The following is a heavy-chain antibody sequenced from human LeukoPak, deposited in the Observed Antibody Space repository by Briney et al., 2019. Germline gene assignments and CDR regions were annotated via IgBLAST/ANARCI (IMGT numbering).Heavy chain of an antibody. CDR1: GFSFSKYW. D-gene: IGHD2-21*01. Sequence: GGSLRLSCAASGFSFSKYWMHWVRQTPGEGLVWVSRIKEDGTYTSYADSVKGRFTISRDNARNTLYLQLSSLRAEDSAVYYCARDTFHPGLIDSWGQGTLVTVSS. CDR2: IKEDGTYT. V-gene: IGHV3-74*01. CDR3: ARDTFHPGLIDS. J-gene: IGHJ4*02.